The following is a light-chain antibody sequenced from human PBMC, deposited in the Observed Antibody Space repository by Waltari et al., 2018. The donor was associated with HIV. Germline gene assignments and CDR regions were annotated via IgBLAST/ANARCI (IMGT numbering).Light chain of an antibody. CDR2: EVT. CDR1: NSDIGKYHL. Sequence: QSALTPPATVSGSPGQSITISCTGTNSDIGKYHLVSWYQQHPGKVPKVLIFEVTTRPSGISHRFSGSKSDNTASLTISGLQAEDEADYYCSSYATGNTYVFGTGTSVTVL. V-gene: IGLV2-23*02. J-gene: IGLJ1*01. CDR3: SSYATGNTYV.